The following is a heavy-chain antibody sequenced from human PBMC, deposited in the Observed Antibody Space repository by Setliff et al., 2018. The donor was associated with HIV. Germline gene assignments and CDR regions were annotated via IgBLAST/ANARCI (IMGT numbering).Heavy chain of an antibody. CDR3: ARVGCSGGSCYVQPPYAAGIPLN. D-gene: IGHD2-15*01. CDR1: GFTFSNAW. J-gene: IGHJ4*02. V-gene: IGHV3-15*01. CDR2: IKRKTDGGTT. Sequence: PGGSLRLSCAASGFTFSNAWMSWVRQAPGEGLEWVGRIKRKTDGGTTDYGAPVKGRFTISRDDSKDTVYLQMNSLRAEDTAVYYCARVGCSGGSCYVQPPYAAGIPLNWGQGTLVTVSS.